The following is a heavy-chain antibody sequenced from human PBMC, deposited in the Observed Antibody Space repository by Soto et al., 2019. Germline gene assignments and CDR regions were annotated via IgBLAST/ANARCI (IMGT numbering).Heavy chain of an antibody. Sequence: TSETLSLTCTVSGGSISSYYWSWIRQPPGKGLEWIGYIYYSGSTNYNPSLKSRVTISVDTSKNQFSLKLSSVTAADTAVYYCARLSYDILTGYYRRVYWFDPWGQGTLVTVSS. J-gene: IGHJ5*02. V-gene: IGHV4-59*08. D-gene: IGHD3-9*01. CDR1: GGSISSYY. CDR2: IYYSGST. CDR3: ARLSYDILTGYYRRVYWFDP.